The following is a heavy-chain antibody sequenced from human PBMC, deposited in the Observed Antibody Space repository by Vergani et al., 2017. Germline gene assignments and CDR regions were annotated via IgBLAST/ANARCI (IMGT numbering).Heavy chain of an antibody. J-gene: IGHJ4*02. D-gene: IGHD2-2*01. CDR2: ISSSSSYI. V-gene: IGHV3-21*01. Sequence: EVQLVESGGGLVKPGGSLRLSCAASGFTFSSYSMNWVRQAPGKGLEWVSSISSSSSYIYYADSVKGRFTISRDNAKNSLYLQIDSLRAEDTAVYYCARARYCSSTSCQYVPLTGPFDYRGQGTLVAVSS. CDR1: GFTFSSYS. CDR3: ARARYCSSTSCQYVPLTGPFDY.